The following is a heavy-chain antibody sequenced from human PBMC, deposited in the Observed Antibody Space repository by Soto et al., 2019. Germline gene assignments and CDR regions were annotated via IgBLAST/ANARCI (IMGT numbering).Heavy chain of an antibody. D-gene: IGHD3-10*01. Sequence: PGGSLRLSCAASGFSFSIYSLNWVRQAPGKGLEWVASISRSSTYIHYADSVKGRFTISRDNAKNSMYLQMSSLRAEDTAMYYCARDNNFFDSGSGVDYWGQGTLVTVSS. V-gene: IGHV3-21*01. CDR2: ISRSSTYI. CDR1: GFSFSIYS. J-gene: IGHJ4*02. CDR3: ARDNNFFDSGSGVDY.